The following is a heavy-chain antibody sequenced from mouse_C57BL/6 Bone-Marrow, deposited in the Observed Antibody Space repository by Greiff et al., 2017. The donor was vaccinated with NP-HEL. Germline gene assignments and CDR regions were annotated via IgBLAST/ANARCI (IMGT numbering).Heavy chain of an antibody. CDR2: ISSGSSTI. V-gene: IGHV5-17*01. CDR3: ANLYYYGSSPFAY. D-gene: IGHD1-1*01. CDR1: GFTFSDYG. Sequence: EVMLVESGGGLVKPGGSLKLSCAASGFTFSDYGMHWVRQAPEKGLEWVAYISSGSSTIYYADTVKGRFTISRDNAKNTLFLQMTSLRSEDTAMYYCANLYYYGSSPFAYWGQGTLVTVSA. J-gene: IGHJ3*01.